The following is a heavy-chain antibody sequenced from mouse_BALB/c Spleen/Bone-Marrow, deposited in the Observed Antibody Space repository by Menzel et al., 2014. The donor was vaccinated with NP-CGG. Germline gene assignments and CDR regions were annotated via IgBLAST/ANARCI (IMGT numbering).Heavy chain of an antibody. J-gene: IGHJ1*01. CDR3: AGNYWYFDV. CDR1: GYSITSDYA. Sequence: EVQLQQSGPGLVKPSQSLSLTCTVTGYSITSDYAWNWIRQFPGNKLEWMGYISYSGSTSYNPSLKSRISITRDTSKNQFFPQLNSVTTEDTATYYCAGNYWYFDVWGAGTTVTVSS. CDR2: ISYSGST. V-gene: IGHV3-2*02. D-gene: IGHD2-1*01.